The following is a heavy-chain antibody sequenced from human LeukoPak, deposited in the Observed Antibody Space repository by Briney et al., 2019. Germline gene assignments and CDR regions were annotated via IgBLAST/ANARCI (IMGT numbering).Heavy chain of an antibody. J-gene: IGHJ4*02. CDR2: ISGSGGST. Sequence: GGSLRLSCTGSGFTFSTYAMSWVRQAPGKGLEWVSVISGSGGSTYYADPVKGRFTISRDNSKNTLYLQMNSLRAEDTAVYYCARAGYSYGLDYWGQGTLVTVSS. CDR3: ARAGYSYGLDY. V-gene: IGHV3-23*01. CDR1: GFTFSTYA. D-gene: IGHD5-18*01.